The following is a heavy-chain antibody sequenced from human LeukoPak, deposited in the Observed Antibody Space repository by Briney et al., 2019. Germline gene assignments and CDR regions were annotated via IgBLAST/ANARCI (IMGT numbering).Heavy chain of an antibody. CDR3: ARGKYCSSTSCYFMDYWFDP. V-gene: IGHV3-30-3*01. CDR2: ISYDGSNK. CDR1: GFTFSSYA. Sequence: GGSLRLSCAASGFTFSSYAMHWVRQAPGKGLEWVAVISYDGSNKYYADSVKGRFTISRDNSKNTLYLQMNSLRAEDTAIYYCARGKYCSSTSCYFMDYWFDPWGQGTLVTVSS. D-gene: IGHD2-2*01. J-gene: IGHJ5*02.